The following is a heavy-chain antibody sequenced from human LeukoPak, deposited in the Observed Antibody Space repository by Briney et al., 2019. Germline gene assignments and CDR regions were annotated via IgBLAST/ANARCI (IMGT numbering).Heavy chain of an antibody. CDR2: IYYSGST. V-gene: IGHV4-39*07. CDR1: GGSISSSSYY. D-gene: IGHD3-22*01. CDR3: ARRSYYDSSGYYSGAFDI. J-gene: IGHJ3*02. Sequence: PSETLSLTCTVSGGSISSSSYYWGWIRQPPGKGLEWIGSIYYSGSTYYNPSLKSRVIISVDTSKNQFSLKLSSVTAADTAVYYCARRSYYDSSGYYSGAFDIWGQGTMVTVSS.